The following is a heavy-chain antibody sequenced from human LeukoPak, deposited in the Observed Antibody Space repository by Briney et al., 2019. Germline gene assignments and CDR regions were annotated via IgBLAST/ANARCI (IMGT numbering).Heavy chain of an antibody. V-gene: IGHV4-59*08. CDR1: GGSISSYY. D-gene: IGHD2-2*01. J-gene: IGHJ5*02. CDR2: IYYSGST. CDR3: ASIIDQLGFDP. Sequence: SETLSLTCTVCGGSISSYYWSLIRQPPGKGLEWIGYIYYSGSTNYNPSLKSRVTISVDTSKNQFSLKLSSVTAADTAVYYCASIIDQLGFDPWGQGTLVTVSS.